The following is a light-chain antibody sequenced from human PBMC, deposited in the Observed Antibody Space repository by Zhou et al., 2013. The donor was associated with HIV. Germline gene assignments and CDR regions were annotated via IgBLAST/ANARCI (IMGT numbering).Light chain of an antibody. Sequence: DIQMTQSPSTLSASVGDRVTITCRASQSISTWLAWYQQKPGKAPKLLIYKASSLESGVPSRFSGSGSGTEFTLTISSLQPDDFATYYCQQYNSYSRTFGQGPRWISN. V-gene: IGKV1-5*03. CDR2: KAS. CDR1: QSISTW. J-gene: IGKJ1*01. CDR3: QQYNSYSRT.